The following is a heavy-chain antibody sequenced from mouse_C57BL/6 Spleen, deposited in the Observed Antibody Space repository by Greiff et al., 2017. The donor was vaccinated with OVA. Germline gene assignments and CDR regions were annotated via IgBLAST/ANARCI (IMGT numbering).Heavy chain of an antibody. CDR1: GFSLTSYG. CDR3: ARQGTTVVDYWYFDV. D-gene: IGHD1-1*01. CDR2: IWSDGST. Sequence: QVQLKESGPGLVAPSQSLSITCTVSGFSLTSYGVHWVRQPPGKGLEWLVVIWSDGSTTYNSALKSRLSISKDNSKSQVFLKMNSLQTDDTAMYYCARQGTTVVDYWYFDVWGTGTTVTVSS. V-gene: IGHV2-6-1*01. J-gene: IGHJ1*03.